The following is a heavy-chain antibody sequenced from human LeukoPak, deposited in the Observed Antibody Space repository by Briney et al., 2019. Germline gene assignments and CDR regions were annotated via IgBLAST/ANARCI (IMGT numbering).Heavy chain of an antibody. CDR1: GGTFSSYA. CDR2: IIPIFGTA. Sequence: SVKVSCKASGGTFSSYAISWVRQAPGQGLERMGGIIPIFGTANYAQKFQGRVTITTDESTSTAYMELSSLRSEDTAVYYCARDWDYGGNSGNYWGQGTLVTVSS. J-gene: IGHJ4*02. V-gene: IGHV1-69*05. CDR3: ARDWDYGGNSGNY. D-gene: IGHD4-23*01.